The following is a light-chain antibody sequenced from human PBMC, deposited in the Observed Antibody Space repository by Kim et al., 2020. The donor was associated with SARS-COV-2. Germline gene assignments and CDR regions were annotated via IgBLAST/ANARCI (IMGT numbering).Light chain of an antibody. CDR1: NIGSKS. V-gene: IGLV3-21*04. J-gene: IGLJ3*02. CDR2: YDS. Sequence: AQGKKARFTCGGNNIGSKSVHWYQQRPGQAPVLVIYYDSDRPSGIPERFSGSNSGNTATLTISRVEAGDEADYYCQVWDSSSDHRVFGGGTQLTVL. CDR3: QVWDSSSDHRV.